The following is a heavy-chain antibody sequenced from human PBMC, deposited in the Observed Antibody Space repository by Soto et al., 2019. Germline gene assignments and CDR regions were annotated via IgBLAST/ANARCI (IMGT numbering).Heavy chain of an antibody. D-gene: IGHD4-17*01. J-gene: IGHJ4*02. Sequence: QVQLVESGGGVVQPGSSLRLSCAASGFTFSSYAMPWVRRAPGKGLEWVAVISYDGSNKYYADSVKGRFTISRDNSKNTLYLQMNSLRAEDTAVYYCARGITVTTIDYWGQGTLVTVSS. V-gene: IGHV3-30-3*01. CDR1: GFTFSSYA. CDR2: ISYDGSNK. CDR3: ARGITVTTIDY.